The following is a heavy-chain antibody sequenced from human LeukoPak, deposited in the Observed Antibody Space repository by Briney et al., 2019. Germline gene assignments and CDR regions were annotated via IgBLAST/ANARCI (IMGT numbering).Heavy chain of an antibody. CDR1: GLTFSSYA. J-gene: IGHJ4*02. D-gene: IGHD6-6*01. CDR2: ISGSGGST. Sequence: GGSLRLSCAASGLTFSSYAMSWVRQAPGKGLEWVSAISGSGGSTYYADSVKGRFTISRDNSKNTLYLQMNSLRAEDTAVYYCGDIAARTNFDYWGQGTLVTVSS. CDR3: GDIAARTNFDY. V-gene: IGHV3-23*01.